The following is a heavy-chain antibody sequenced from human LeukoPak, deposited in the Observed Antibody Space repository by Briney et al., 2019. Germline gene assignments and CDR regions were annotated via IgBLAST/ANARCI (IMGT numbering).Heavy chain of an antibody. CDR2: IYYSGST. Sequence: SETLSLTCTVSGASISSYYWSWIRQPPGKGLEWIGYIYYSGSTNYNPSLKSRVTISVDTSKNQFSLKLSSVTAADTAVYYCARFARTAFDIWGQGTMVTVSS. V-gene: IGHV4-59*01. J-gene: IGHJ3*02. CDR3: ARFARTAFDI. CDR1: GASISSYY.